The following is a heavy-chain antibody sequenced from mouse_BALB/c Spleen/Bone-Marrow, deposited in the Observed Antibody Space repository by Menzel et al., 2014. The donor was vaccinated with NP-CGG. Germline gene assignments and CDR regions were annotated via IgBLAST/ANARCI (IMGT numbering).Heavy chain of an antibody. V-gene: IGHV14-3*02. J-gene: IGHJ3*01. Sequence: EVQLVESGAELVKPGASVKLSCTASGFNIKDTYMHWVKQRPEQGLEWIGRIDPANGNTKYDPKFQGKATITADTSSNTAYLRLSSLTSEDTAVYYCARGGAFAYWGQGTLVTVSA. CDR2: IDPANGNT. CDR3: ARGGAFAY. CDR1: GFNIKDTY.